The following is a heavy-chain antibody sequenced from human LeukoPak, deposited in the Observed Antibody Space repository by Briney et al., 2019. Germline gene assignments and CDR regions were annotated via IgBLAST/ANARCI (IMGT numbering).Heavy chain of an antibody. CDR3: ARDSPGIASPGTD. D-gene: IGHD6-13*01. J-gene: IGHJ4*01. CDR2: VYTRGSD. Sequence: PSQTLSLTCTVSGGSISRGSHYWSWIRQPAGKGLEWIGRVYTRGSDSYNPSLKSRASMSLVTSKNQFSLKLSSVTAADTAVYFCARDSPGIASPGTDWGHGTLVTVSS. V-gene: IGHV4-61*02. CDR1: GGSISRGSHY.